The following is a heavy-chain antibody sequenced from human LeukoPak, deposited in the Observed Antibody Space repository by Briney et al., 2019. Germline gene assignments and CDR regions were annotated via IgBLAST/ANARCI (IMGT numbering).Heavy chain of an antibody. CDR2: ISGSGGST. CDR1: GFTFSSYA. J-gene: IGHJ4*02. Sequence: GGSLRLSCAASGFTFSSYAMSWVRQAPGKGLEWVSAISGSGGSTYYADSVKGRFTTSRDNSKNTLYLQMNSLRAEDTAVYYCAKDSSPIYALWFGESYYFDYWGQGTLVTVSS. CDR3: AKDSSPIYALWFGESYYFDY. D-gene: IGHD3-10*01. V-gene: IGHV3-23*01.